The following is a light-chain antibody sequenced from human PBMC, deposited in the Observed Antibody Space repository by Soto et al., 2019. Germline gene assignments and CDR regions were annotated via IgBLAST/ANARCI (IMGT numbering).Light chain of an antibody. CDR3: QQYSNWPPYT. J-gene: IGKJ2*01. V-gene: IGKV3-15*01. CDR1: QSVSSQ. Sequence: EIVMTQSPATLSVSPGERATLSCRARQSVSSQLAWYQQKPGQAPRLLIYAASTRATGIPARFSGSGSGTEFTLTITSLQSEDFAVYYCQQYSNWPPYTFGQGTKLEIK. CDR2: AAS.